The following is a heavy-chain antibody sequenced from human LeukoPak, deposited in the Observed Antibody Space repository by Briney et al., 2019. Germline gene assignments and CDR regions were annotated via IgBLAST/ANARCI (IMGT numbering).Heavy chain of an antibody. D-gene: IGHD3-22*01. CDR2: ISGGGGST. CDR3: AKDRNYYDSSGYYDY. CDR1: GFTFSNYA. Sequence: PGGSLRLSCAASGFTFSNYAMSWVRQAPGKGLEWVSAISGGGGSTYYADSVKGRFTISRDNSKNTLYLQMNSLRAEDTAVYYCAKDRNYYDSSGYYDYWSQGTLVTVSS. J-gene: IGHJ4*02. V-gene: IGHV3-23*01.